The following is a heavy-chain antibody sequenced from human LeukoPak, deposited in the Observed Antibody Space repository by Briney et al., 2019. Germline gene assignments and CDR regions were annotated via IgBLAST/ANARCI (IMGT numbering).Heavy chain of an antibody. D-gene: IGHD5-18*01. V-gene: IGHV4-31*03. CDR1: GGSISSGGYY. CDR2: IYYSGST. Sequence: SETLSLTCTASGGSISSGGYYWSWIRQHPGKGLEWIGYIYYSGSTYYNPSLKSRVTISVDTSKNQFSLKLNSVTAADTAVYYCARYSYAEYYFDYWGQGTLVTVSS. CDR3: ARYSYAEYYFDY. J-gene: IGHJ4*02.